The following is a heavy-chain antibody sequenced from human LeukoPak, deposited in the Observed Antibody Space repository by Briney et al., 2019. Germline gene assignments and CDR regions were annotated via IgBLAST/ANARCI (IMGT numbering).Heavy chain of an antibody. CDR3: ARQSGVVTAIPPAD. Sequence: SETLSLTCTVSGGSMDTKVYYWGWIRQPPGKGLEWIGSIYYSGSTYYNPSLKSRVTISVDTSKNQFPLKLSSVTAADTAVYYCARQSGVVTAIPPADWGQGTLVTVSS. CDR1: GGSMDTKVYY. J-gene: IGHJ4*02. CDR2: IYYSGST. V-gene: IGHV4-39*01. D-gene: IGHD2-21*02.